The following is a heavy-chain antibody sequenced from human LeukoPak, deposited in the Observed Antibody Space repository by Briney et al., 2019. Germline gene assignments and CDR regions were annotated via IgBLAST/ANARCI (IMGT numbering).Heavy chain of an antibody. CDR2: INHGGST. J-gene: IGHJ5*02. CDR1: GGSFSGYY. CDR3: ARGSVVVAANNWFDP. Sequence: PSETLSLTCAVYGGSFSGYYWSWIRQPPGKGLEWIGEINHGGSTNYNPSLKSRVTISVDTSKNQFSLKLSSVTAADTAVYSCARGSVVVAANNWFDPWGQGTLVTVSS. D-gene: IGHD2-15*01. V-gene: IGHV4-34*01.